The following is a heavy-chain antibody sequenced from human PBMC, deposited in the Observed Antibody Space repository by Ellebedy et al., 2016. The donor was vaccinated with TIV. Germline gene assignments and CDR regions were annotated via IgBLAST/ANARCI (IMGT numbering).Heavy chain of an antibody. V-gene: IGHV1-46*01. D-gene: IGHD3-9*01. Sequence: AASVKVSCKASGYTFSTYYMHWVRQAPGQGLEWLGIINPSGGSTSYAQKFQGRVTMTRDTSTSTVYMELSSLRSEDTAVYYCATFSNYDILTGYYSDGDYWGQGTLVTVSS. J-gene: IGHJ4*02. CDR1: GYTFSTYY. CDR3: ATFSNYDILTGYYSDGDY. CDR2: INPSGGST.